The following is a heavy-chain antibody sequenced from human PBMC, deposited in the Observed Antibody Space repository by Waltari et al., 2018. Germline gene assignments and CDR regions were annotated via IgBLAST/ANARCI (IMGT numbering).Heavy chain of an antibody. V-gene: IGHV4-59*01. CDR1: GGSISSYY. Sequence: QVQLQESGPGLVKPSETLSLTCTVSGGSISSYYWSWIRQPPGKGLEWIGYIYYSGSTNYNPSLKGRVTISVDTSKNQFSLKLSSVTAADTAVYYCARSPAYCGGDCYFVDYWGQGTLVTVSS. CDR2: IYYSGST. CDR3: ARSPAYCGGDCYFVDY. J-gene: IGHJ4*02. D-gene: IGHD2-21*01.